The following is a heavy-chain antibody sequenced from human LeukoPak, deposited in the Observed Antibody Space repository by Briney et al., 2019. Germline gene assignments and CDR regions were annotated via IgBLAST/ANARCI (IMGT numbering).Heavy chain of an antibody. V-gene: IGHV3-23*01. CDR2: ITGSGGST. CDR1: GFTFSSYD. J-gene: IGHJ4*02. CDR3: AKWAERDGYNSYFDY. D-gene: IGHD5-24*01. Sequence: GGSLRLSCAASGFTFSSYDMSWVRQAPGSGLEWVSGITGSGGSTYYADSVKGRFTISRDNSKNTLYLQVNSLRGEDTAVYYCAKWAERDGYNSYFDYWGQGTLVTVSS.